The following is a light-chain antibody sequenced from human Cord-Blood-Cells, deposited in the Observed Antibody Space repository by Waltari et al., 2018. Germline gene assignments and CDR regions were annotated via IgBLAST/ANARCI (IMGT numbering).Light chain of an antibody. V-gene: IGKV1-39*01. J-gene: IGKJ2*03. Sequence: DSQMTQYPSSRSASVGARVNITCRASQSISSYLNWYQQKPGKAPKLLIYAASSLQSGIPSRFSGSGSGTDFTLTISSLQPEDFATYYCQQNYSTPPSFGQGTKLEIK. CDR2: AAS. CDR1: QSISSY. CDR3: QQNYSTPPS.